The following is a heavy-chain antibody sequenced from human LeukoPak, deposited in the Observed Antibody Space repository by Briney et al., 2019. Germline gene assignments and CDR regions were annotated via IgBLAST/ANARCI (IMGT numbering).Heavy chain of an antibody. CDR2: IKQDGSEK. Sequence: PGGSLRLSCAASGFTFSSYWISWVRQAPGKGLEWVANIKQDGSEKYYVDSVKGRFTISRDNAKNSLYLQMNSLRAEDTAVYYCAREPYYYDSSGYYGGFNYWGQGTLVTVSS. CDR1: GFTFSSYW. J-gene: IGHJ4*02. D-gene: IGHD3-22*01. CDR3: AREPYYYDSSGYYGGFNY. V-gene: IGHV3-7*01.